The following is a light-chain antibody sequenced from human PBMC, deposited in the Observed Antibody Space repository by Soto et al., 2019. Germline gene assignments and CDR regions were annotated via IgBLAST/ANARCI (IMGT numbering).Light chain of an antibody. V-gene: IGKV3D-20*01. CDR3: QQYGNSPQIT. CDR1: QSVGTY. CDR2: DSS. Sequence: IVLTQSPATLSLSPGERATLSCGASQSVGTYTAWYQQKPGSAPRLAILDSSSMATGIPERLRASGSGTNFTLPISRLEPEAFALYFCQQYGNSPQITVGQGTRLEIK. J-gene: IGKJ5*01.